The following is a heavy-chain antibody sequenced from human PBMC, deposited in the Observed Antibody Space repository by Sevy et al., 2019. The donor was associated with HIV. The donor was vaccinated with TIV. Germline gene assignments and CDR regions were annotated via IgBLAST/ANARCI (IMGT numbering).Heavy chain of an antibody. CDR1: GFTFDDYA. V-gene: IGHV3-43D*03. J-gene: IGHJ6*02. Sequence: GGSLRLSCAASGFTFDDYAMHWVRQAPGKGLEWVSLISWDGGSTYYADSVKGRFTISRDNSKNSLYLQMISLRAEDTALYYCAKDKGTDTAMVTAPYYYYGMDVWGQWTTVTDSS. CDR3: AKDKGTDTAMVTAPYYYYGMDV. CDR2: ISWDGGST. D-gene: IGHD5-18*01.